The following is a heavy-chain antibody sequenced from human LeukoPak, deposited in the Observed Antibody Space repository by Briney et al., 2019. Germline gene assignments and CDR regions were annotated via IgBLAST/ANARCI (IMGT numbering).Heavy chain of an antibody. CDR2: ISGSGSII. Sequence: GGSLKLSCAASGFTFSGSAMHWVRQAPGKGLEWVSYISGSGSIIYYADSVRGRFTISKDNAKNSLYLQMNSLRAEDTAVYYCARGLGGGNSVYFDYWGQGTLVTVSS. J-gene: IGHJ4*02. CDR3: ARGLGGGNSVYFDY. V-gene: IGHV3-48*04. CDR1: GFTFSGSA. D-gene: IGHD4-23*01.